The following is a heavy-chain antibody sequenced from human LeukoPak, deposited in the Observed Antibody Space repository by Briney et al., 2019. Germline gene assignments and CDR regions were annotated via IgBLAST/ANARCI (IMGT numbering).Heavy chain of an antibody. CDR2: IYSGDST. V-gene: IGHV3-66*01. J-gene: IGHJ6*02. CDR3: ARLGQGLPPSYYYGMDV. Sequence: GGSLRLSCAASGFTVSSNYMSWVRQAPGKGLAWVSVIYSGDSTYYADSVKGRFTISRDNSKNMLYLQMNSLRAEDTAVYYCARLGQGLPPSYYYGMDVWGQGTTVTVSS. CDR1: GFTVSSNY. D-gene: IGHD6-19*01.